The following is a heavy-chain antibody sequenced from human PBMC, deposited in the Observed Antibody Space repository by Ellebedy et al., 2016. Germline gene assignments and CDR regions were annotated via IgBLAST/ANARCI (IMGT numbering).Heavy chain of an antibody. D-gene: IGHD6-13*01. CDR3: ARDKLDGYSSLSDAFDI. Sequence: GESLKISXAASGFTFSSYSMNWVRQAPGKGLEWVSSISSSSSYIYYADSVKGRFTISRDNAKNSLYLQMNSLRAEDTAVYYCARDKLDGYSSLSDAFDIWGQGTMVTVSS. J-gene: IGHJ3*02. CDR1: GFTFSSYS. CDR2: ISSSSSYI. V-gene: IGHV3-21*01.